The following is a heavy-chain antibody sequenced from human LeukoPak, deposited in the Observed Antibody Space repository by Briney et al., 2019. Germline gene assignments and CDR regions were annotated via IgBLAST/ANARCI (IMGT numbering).Heavy chain of an antibody. CDR3: AVSGLVVPAAQRGDYYGMDV. D-gene: IGHD2-2*01. Sequence: ASVKVSCTASGYTFTGYYMHWVRQAPGQGLEWMGWINPNSGGTNYAQKFQGWVTMTRDTSISTAYMELSRLRSDDTAVYYCAVSGLVVPAAQRGDYYGMDVWGQGTTVTVSS. CDR1: GYTFTGYY. V-gene: IGHV1-2*04. CDR2: INPNSGGT. J-gene: IGHJ6*02.